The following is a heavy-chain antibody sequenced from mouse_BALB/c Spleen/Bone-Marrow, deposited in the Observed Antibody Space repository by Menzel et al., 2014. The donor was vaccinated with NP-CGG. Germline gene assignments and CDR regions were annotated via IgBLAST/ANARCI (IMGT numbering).Heavy chain of an antibody. CDR2: IAPGSGST. J-gene: IGHJ3*01. V-gene: IGHV1S41*01. D-gene: IGHD1-1*01. CDR3: ARGGDYYGSSSFAY. CDR1: SYTFTSYW. Sequence: DLVKPGASVKLSCKASSYTFTSYWINWIKQRPGQGLEWIGRIAPGSGSTYYNEMFKGKATLTVDTSSSTAYIQLRSLSSEDSAVYFCARGGDYYGSSSFAYWGQGTLVTVSA.